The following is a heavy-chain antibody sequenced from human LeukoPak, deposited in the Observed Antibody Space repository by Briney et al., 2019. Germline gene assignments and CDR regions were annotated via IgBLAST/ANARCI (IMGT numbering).Heavy chain of an antibody. CDR2: IYTSGST. CDR3: ARGLWLRYFDSPQYYFDY. D-gene: IGHD3-9*01. CDR1: GGSISSGSYY. V-gene: IGHV4-61*02. J-gene: IGHJ4*02. Sequence: SQTLSLTCTVSGGSISSGSYYWSWIRQPAGKGLEWIGRIYTSGSTNYNPSLKSRVTISVDTSKNQFSLKLSSVTAADTAVYYCARGLWLRYFDSPQYYFDYWGQGTLVTVSS.